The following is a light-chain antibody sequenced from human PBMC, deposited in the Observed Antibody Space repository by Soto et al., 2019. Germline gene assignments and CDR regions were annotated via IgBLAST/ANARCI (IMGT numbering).Light chain of an antibody. CDR1: SGSIASNY. J-gene: IGLJ1*01. V-gene: IGLV6-57*04. CDR2: EDN. Sequence: NFMLTQPHSVSESPGKTVTISCTRSSGSIASNYVQWYQQRPGSAPTTVIYEDNQRPSGVPDRFSGSIDSSSNSASLTISGLKTEEEADYYCQSYDSSRSVFGTGTKVTVL. CDR3: QSYDSSRSV.